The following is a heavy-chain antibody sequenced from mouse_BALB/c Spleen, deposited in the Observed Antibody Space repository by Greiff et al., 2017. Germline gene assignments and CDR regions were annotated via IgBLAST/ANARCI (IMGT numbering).Heavy chain of an antibody. CDR3: ARSEVRRGLDY. CDR1: GYTFTSYV. J-gene: IGHJ4*01. V-gene: IGHV1-14*01. CDR2: INPYNDGT. D-gene: IGHD2-14*01. Sequence: VQLKESGPELVKPGASVKMSCKASGYTFTSYVMHWVKQKPGQGLEWIGYINPYNDGTKYNEKFKGKATLTSDKSSSTAYMELSSLTSEDSAVYYCARSEVRRGLDYWGQGTSVTVSS.